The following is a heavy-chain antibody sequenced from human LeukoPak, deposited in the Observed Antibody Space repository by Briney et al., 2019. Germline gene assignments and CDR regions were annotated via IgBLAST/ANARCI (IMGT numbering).Heavy chain of an antibody. CDR1: GFTFSNYE. D-gene: IGHD5-18*01. V-gene: IGHV3-48*03. J-gene: IGHJ4*02. Sequence: PGGSLGLSCEVSGFTFSNYEMNWVRQAPGKGLEWVSYISTRGSTIYYADSVKGRFTISRDNTKNSLYLHMNSLRAEDTAVYYCARGYSYGLDSWGQGTLVTVSS. CDR3: ARGYSYGLDS. CDR2: ISTRGSTI.